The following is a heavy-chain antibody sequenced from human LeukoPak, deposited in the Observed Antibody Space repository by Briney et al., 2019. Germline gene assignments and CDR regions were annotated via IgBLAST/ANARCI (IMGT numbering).Heavy chain of an antibody. CDR2: IIPIFGTA. V-gene: IGHV1-69*05. CDR3: AREAPLNIAAAGTISAYYYYMDV. J-gene: IGHJ6*03. CDR1: GGTFSSYA. Sequence: SVKVSCKASGGTFSSYAISWVRQAPGQGLEWMGRIIPIFGTANYAQKFQGRVTITTDESTSTAYMELSSLRSEDTAVYYCAREAPLNIAAAGTISAYYYYMDVWGKGTTVTVSS. D-gene: IGHD6-13*01.